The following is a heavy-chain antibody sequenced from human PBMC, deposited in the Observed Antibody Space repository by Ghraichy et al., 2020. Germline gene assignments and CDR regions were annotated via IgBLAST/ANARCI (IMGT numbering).Heavy chain of an antibody. CDR2: VSGSGSTT. CDR1: GFTFSSYA. D-gene: IGHD3-16*01. CDR3: AKGFGTRFDY. Sequence: GGSLRLSCAASGFTFSSYAMSWVRQAPGKGLEWVSAVSGSGSTTYYADSVKGRFTISRDNSKNTLYLQMNSLRAEDTAVYYCAKGFGTRFDYWGQGALVTVSS. J-gene: IGHJ4*02. V-gene: IGHV3-23*01.